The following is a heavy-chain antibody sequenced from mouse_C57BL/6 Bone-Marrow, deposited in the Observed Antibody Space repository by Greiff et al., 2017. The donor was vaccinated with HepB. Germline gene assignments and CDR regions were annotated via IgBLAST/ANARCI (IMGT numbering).Heavy chain of an antibody. CDR2: IDPENGDT. CDR3: TKDDYDAAWFAY. CDR1: GFNIKDDY. Sequence: VQLQQSGAELVRPGASVKLSCTASGFNIKDDYMHWVKQRPEQGLEWIGWIDPENGDTEYASKFQGKATITADTSSNTAYLQLSSLTSEDTAVYYCTKDDYDAAWFAYWGQGTLVTVSA. J-gene: IGHJ3*01. V-gene: IGHV14-4*01. D-gene: IGHD2-4*01.